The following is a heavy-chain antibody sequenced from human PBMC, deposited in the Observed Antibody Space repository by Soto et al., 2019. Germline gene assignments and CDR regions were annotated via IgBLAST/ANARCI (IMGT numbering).Heavy chain of an antibody. J-gene: IGHJ6*02. D-gene: IGHD3-10*01. CDR3: SKAYYRGDFSGMDV. V-gene: IGHV3-30*18. Sequence: QVQLVESGGGVVQPGRSLRLSCAASGFTFSGYGMHWVRQAPGKGLEWVAVISYDGGSKYYADTVKGRFTISRDNSKNTQYLQMNSLRAEDTALYYCSKAYYRGDFSGMDVWGQGTTVTVSS. CDR2: ISYDGGSK. CDR1: GFTFSGYG.